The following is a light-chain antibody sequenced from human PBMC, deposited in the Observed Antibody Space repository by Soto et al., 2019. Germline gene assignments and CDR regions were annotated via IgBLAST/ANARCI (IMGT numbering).Light chain of an antibody. Sequence: IVLTQSPATLSLSPGERATLSCTASQHVTTTYIAWYQQKFGQAPRLLIYGASTRATGTPDRFTGGGFGTEFTLTISRVEPEDFAVYYFQQYDSSFTLGGGTKVEMK. CDR1: QHVTTTY. V-gene: IGKV3-20*01. CDR3: QQYDSSFT. CDR2: GAS. J-gene: IGKJ4*01.